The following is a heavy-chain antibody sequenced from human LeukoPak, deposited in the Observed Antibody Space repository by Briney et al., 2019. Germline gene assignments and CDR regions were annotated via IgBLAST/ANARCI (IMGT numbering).Heavy chain of an antibody. D-gene: IGHD5-12*01. J-gene: IGHJ6*03. V-gene: IGHV4-59*01. Sequence: SETLSLTCTVSDNSFIIYYWARIPQPPGKGLEWIGNIYSTGSANYNPSLKNRVTISIHTSKREFSLKLSFLTAADTAVYYCARGNQWISTSRSYYYMDVWGKGTTVTVSS. CDR3: ARGNQWISTSRSYYYMDV. CDR2: IYSTGSA. CDR1: DNSFIIYY.